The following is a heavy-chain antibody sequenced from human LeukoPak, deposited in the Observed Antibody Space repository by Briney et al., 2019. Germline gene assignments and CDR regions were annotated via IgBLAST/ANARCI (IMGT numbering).Heavy chain of an antibody. CDR3: ARHPYSGSYHFDY. D-gene: IGHD1-26*01. CDR2: INPNSGGT. CDR1: GYIFTGYY. J-gene: IGHJ4*02. V-gene: IGHV1-2*02. Sequence: GASAKVSCKASGYIFTGYYMHWVRQAPVQGLEWMGWINPNSGGTNSAQKFQGRVTMTRDTSISTAYMELSRLTSDDTAVYYCARHPYSGSYHFDYWGQGTLVTVSS.